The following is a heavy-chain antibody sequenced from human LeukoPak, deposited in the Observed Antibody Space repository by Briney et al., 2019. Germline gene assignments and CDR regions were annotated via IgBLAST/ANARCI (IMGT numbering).Heavy chain of an antibody. Sequence: SETLSLTCTVSGGSISSYYWSWIRQPPGKGLEWIGYIYYSGSTNYNPSLKSRVTISVDTSKNQFSLKLSSVTAADTAVYYCARDRYYSNDYYYYMDVWGKGTTVTVSS. V-gene: IGHV4-59*01. CDR1: GGSISSYY. CDR3: ARDRYYSNDYYYYMDV. CDR2: IYYSGST. J-gene: IGHJ6*03. D-gene: IGHD4-11*01.